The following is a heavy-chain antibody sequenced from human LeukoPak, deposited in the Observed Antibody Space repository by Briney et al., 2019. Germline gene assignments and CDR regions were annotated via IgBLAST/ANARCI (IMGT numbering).Heavy chain of an antibody. J-gene: IGHJ4*02. CDR1: GLTFSIHW. Sequence: GGSLRLSCAASGLTFSIHWMNWVRQAPGKGLECVANINQDGSDKYYVDSVKGRFTISRDNTKNSLYLQMNSLRAEDTAVYYCALIGLDSSGYYYDYLDYWGQGTLVTVSS. CDR3: ALIGLDSSGYYYDYLDY. D-gene: IGHD3-22*01. V-gene: IGHV3-7*01. CDR2: INQDGSDK.